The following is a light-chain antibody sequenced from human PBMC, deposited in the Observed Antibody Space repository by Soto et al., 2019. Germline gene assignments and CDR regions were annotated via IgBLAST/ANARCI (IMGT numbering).Light chain of an antibody. CDR2: DVS. Sequence: QSALTQPHSVSGSPGQSVTISCTGTSSDVGAYNYVSWYQQHPGKAPKLMIFDVSKRPSGVPDRFSGSKSGNTASLTISGLQAEDEADYSCCSYAGSYTWVFGGGIKLTVL. CDR1: SSDVGAYNY. J-gene: IGLJ2*01. CDR3: CSYAGSYTWV. V-gene: IGLV2-11*01.